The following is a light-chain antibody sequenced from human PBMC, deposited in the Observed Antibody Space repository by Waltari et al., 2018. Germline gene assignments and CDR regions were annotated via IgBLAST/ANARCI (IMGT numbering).Light chain of an antibody. CDR1: QDISIY. V-gene: IGKV1-33*01. J-gene: IGKJ4*01. Sequence: DIQMTQSPSSLSASVGDRVNITCQASQDISIYLNWYQQKPGKAPKSLIYDASILETGVPSRFSASGSGTNFTLTISSLQPEDFATYYCQQYDNLPLTFGGGTKVEIK. CDR2: DAS. CDR3: QQYDNLPLT.